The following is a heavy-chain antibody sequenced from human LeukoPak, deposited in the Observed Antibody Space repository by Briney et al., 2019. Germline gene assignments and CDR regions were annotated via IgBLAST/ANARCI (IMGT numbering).Heavy chain of an antibody. J-gene: IGHJ5*02. CDR2: IIPIFGTA. CDR3: ARGYIVGVPWGDNWFDP. Sequence: ASVKVSCKASGGTFSSYAISWVRQAPGQGLEWMGGIIPIFGTANHAQKFQGRVTITADESTSTAYMELSSLRSEDTAVYYCARGYIVGVPWGDNWFDPWGQGTLVTVSS. D-gene: IGHD1-26*01. CDR1: GGTFSSYA. V-gene: IGHV1-69*13.